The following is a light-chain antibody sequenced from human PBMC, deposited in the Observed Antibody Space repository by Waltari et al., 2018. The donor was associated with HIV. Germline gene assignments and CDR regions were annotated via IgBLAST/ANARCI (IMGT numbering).Light chain of an antibody. CDR1: SSNIGAGYE. V-gene: IGLV1-40*01. CDR3: QSYDSSLSGVL. J-gene: IGLJ2*01. Sequence: QSVLTQPPSVSGAPGQRVTISCTGSSSNIGAGYEVHWYQQLPGTGPKPLIYEINNRPSGVPDRFSGSKSGTSASLAITGLQAEDEADYYCQSYDSSLSGVLFGGGTKLTVL. CDR2: EIN.